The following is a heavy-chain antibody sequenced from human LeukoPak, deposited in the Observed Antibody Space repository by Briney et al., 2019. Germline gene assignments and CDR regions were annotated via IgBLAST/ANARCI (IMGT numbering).Heavy chain of an antibody. Sequence: GGSLRLSCAASGFTFSSYWMSWVRQAPGKGLEWVANIKQDGSEKYYVDSVKGRFTISRDNAKNSLYLQMNSLRAEDTAVYYCARHGQLGRYYFDYWGQGTLVTVSS. CDR3: ARHGQLGRYYFDY. CDR1: GFTFSSYW. CDR2: IKQDGSEK. D-gene: IGHD6-6*01. V-gene: IGHV3-7*01. J-gene: IGHJ4*02.